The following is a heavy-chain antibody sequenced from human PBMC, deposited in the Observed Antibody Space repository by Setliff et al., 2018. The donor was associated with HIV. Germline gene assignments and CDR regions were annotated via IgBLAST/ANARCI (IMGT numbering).Heavy chain of an antibody. J-gene: IGHJ4*02. V-gene: IGHV4-61*02. Sequence: SETLSLTCTVSGGSMSSGSYFWSWIRQPAGKGLEWIGRIYTSGSTNYNPSLKSRITISIDTSKSQFSLKLTSVAAADTAVYYCARDLTGDLFFDYWGQGTLVTVSS. CDR2: IYTSGST. CDR1: GGSMSSGSYF. D-gene: IGHD3-9*01. CDR3: ARDLTGDLFFDY.